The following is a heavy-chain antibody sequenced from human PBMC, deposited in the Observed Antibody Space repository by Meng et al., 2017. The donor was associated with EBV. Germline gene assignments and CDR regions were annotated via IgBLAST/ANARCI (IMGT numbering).Heavy chain of an antibody. Sequence: VLLVSLAAEVKKPGASVKVSCKASGYTFTSYAMHWVRQAPGQRLEWMGWINAGNGNTKYSQKFQGRVTITRDTSASTAYMELSSLRSEDTAVYYCARSGATIFGVVIPTYYFDYWGRGTLVTVSS. V-gene: IGHV1-3*01. CDR2: INAGNGNT. J-gene: IGHJ4*02. CDR1: GYTFTSYA. CDR3: ARSGATIFGVVIPTYYFDY. D-gene: IGHD3-3*01.